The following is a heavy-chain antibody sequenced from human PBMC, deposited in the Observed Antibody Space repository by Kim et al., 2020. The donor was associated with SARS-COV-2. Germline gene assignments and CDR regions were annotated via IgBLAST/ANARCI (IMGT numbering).Heavy chain of an antibody. J-gene: IGHJ6*03. CDR3: ARWVQDYYYYYYMDV. V-gene: IGHV4-39*01. D-gene: IGHD5-18*01. Sequence: PYLKSRVTVSVDTSWNQFSPKLSSVTAADTAVYYCARWVQDYYYYYYMDVWGKGTTVTVSS.